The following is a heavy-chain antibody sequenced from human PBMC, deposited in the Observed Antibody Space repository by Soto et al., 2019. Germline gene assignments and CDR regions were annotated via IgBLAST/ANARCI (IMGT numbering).Heavy chain of an antibody. CDR1: GFSFSDSY. D-gene: IGHD3-10*01. Sequence: QVQLVESGGGLVKPGGSLRLSCVASGFSFSDSYMSWVRQAPGKGLEWVAYISGSSGYTGYADSVKGRFTISRDNAKNSLYLQMNSLGVEDTAVYYCARDRGGYGPPDVWGQGTTVTVSS. CDR2: ISGSSGYT. J-gene: IGHJ6*02. V-gene: IGHV3-11*06. CDR3: ARDRGGYGPPDV.